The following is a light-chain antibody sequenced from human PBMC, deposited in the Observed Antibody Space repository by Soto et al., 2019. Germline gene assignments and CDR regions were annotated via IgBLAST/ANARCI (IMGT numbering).Light chain of an antibody. J-gene: IGLJ1*01. Sequence: QSALTQPASVSGSPGQSITISCTGTSSDVGVYNYVSWYQQHPGKAPKLMIYDVSNRPSGVSNRFSGSKSGNTASLTISGPQAEDEADYYCSSYTSSSTLSYVFGTGTKVTAL. CDR1: SSDVGVYNY. CDR3: SSYTSSSTLSYV. V-gene: IGLV2-14*01. CDR2: DVS.